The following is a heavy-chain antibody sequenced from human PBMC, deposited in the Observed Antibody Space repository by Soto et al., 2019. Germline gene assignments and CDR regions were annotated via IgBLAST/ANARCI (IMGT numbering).Heavy chain of an antibody. V-gene: IGHV3-23*01. CDR3: AKSFPSPRYCSSTSRYLNPYYFDY. CDR2: ISGSGGST. CDR1: GFTFSSYA. D-gene: IGHD2-2*01. Sequence: GGSLRLSCAASGFTFSSYAMSWVRQAPGKGLEWVSAISGSGGSTYYADSVKGRFTISRDNSKNTLYLQMNSLRAEDTAVYYCAKSFPSPRYCSSTSRYLNPYYFDYWGQGTLVTVSS. J-gene: IGHJ4*02.